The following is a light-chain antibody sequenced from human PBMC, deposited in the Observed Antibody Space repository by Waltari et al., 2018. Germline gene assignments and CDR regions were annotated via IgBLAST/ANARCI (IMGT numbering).Light chain of an antibody. V-gene: IGLV2-14*03. CDR1: SSHLGGYHY. Sequence: QSALTQPASVSGSPGQSITLSCTGSSSHLGGYHYVSWYQQHPGKAPKLSIYDVYNRPSGVSSRFSGSKSGTTASLTISGLQAEDEADYYCSSYTTTNTPHYVFGSGTRVTVL. J-gene: IGLJ1*01. CDR3: SSYTTTNTPHYV. CDR2: DVY.